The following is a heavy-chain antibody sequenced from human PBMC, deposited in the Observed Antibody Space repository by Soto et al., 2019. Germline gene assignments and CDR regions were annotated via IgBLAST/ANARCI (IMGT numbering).Heavy chain of an antibody. CDR2: SYYSAST. CDR1: GGSISSGCYY. D-gene: IGHD3-16*01. J-gene: IGHJ4*02. V-gene: IGHV4-31*03. Sequence: QVQLQESGPGLVKPSQTLSLTCTVSGGSISSGCYYWSWIRQHPGKGLEWIGYSYYSASTYYNPSLKSRVTISVEKSKNQFSQKLSSVTAADKAVYYCARVEPPENWGGASVDYWGQGTLVTVSS. CDR3: ARVEPPENWGGASVDY.